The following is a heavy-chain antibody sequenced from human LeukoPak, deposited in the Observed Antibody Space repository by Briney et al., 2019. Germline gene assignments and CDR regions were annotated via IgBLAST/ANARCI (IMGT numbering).Heavy chain of an antibody. CDR3: ARGTWSDVGYYYYYYMDV. D-gene: IGHD1-1*01. CDR2: TIPLFGTT. V-gene: IGHV1-69*05. Sequence: SVKVSCKASGRSFTTYAISWVRQAPGEGLEWMGGTIPLFGTTKYAQKFQDRVTITTDGSMSTAYMELSSLTSEDTALYYCARGTWSDVGYYYYYYMDVWGKGTTVTVSS. J-gene: IGHJ6*03. CDR1: GRSFTTYA.